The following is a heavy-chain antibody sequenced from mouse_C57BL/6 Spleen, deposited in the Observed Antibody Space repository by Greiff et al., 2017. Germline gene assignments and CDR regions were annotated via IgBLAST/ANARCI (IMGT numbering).Heavy chain of an antibody. CDR3: ARRGYDGPLGDY. Sequence: VQLQQSGPELVKPGASVKMSCKASGYTFTDYNMHWVKQSHGKSLEWIGYINPNNGGTSYNQKFKGKATLTVNKSSSTAYMELRSLTSEDSAVYYCARRGYDGPLGDYWGQGTTLTVSS. CDR1: GYTFTDYN. CDR2: INPNNGGT. D-gene: IGHD2-3*01. V-gene: IGHV1-22*01. J-gene: IGHJ2*01.